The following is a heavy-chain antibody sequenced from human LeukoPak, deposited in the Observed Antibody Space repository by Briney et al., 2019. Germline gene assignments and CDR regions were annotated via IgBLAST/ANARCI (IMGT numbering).Heavy chain of an antibody. D-gene: IGHD3-22*01. V-gene: IGHV1-58*01. CDR3: AAVIDYYDSSGYYPEIPFDY. CDR2: IVVGSGNT. J-gene: IGHJ4*02. Sequence: SVNVSCTASGFTFTISAVQWVRQARGQRLEWIGWIVVGSGNTNYAQKFQERVTITRDMSTSTAYMELSSLRSEDTAVYYCAAVIDYYDSSGYYPEIPFDYWGQGTLVTVSS. CDR1: GFTFTISA.